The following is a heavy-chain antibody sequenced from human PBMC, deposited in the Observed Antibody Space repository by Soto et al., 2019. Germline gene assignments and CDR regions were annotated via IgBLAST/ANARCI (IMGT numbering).Heavy chain of an antibody. Sequence: QVQLVQSGAEVKKPGASVKVSCKASGYTFTSYAMHWVRQAPGQRLEWMGWINAGNGNTKYSQKFQGRVTTTRDTSASTAYMELSSLRSEDTAVYYCARDRDSGSYFGLDWGQGTLVTVSS. CDR3: ARDRDSGSYFGLD. CDR2: INAGNGNT. J-gene: IGHJ4*02. D-gene: IGHD1-26*01. CDR1: GYTFTSYA. V-gene: IGHV1-3*01.